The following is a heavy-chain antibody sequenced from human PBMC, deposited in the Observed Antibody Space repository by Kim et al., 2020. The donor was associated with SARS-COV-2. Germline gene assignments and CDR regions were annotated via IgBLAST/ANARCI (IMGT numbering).Heavy chain of an antibody. CDR3: AKHFGSSGSEFQH. J-gene: IGHJ1*01. CDR2: ISRSDDST. CDR1: GFTFSAYA. Sequence: GGSLRLSCAASGFTFSAYAMSWVRQAPGKGLEWVSGISRSDDSTYYADSVKGRFIISRDKSRNTLHLQMNSLSAEDTAVYYCAKHFGSSGSEFQHWGQGTLVTVSS. D-gene: IGHD5-12*01. V-gene: IGHV3-23*01.